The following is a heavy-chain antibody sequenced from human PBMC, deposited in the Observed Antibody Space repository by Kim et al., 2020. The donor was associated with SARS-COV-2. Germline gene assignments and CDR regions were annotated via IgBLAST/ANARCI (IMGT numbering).Heavy chain of an antibody. D-gene: IGHD3-16*01. J-gene: IGHJ4*02. CDR2: TYYRSKWYN. CDR1: GDSVSSNSAT. Sequence: SQTLSLTCAISGDSVSSNSATWNWIRQSPSIGLEWLGRTYYRSKWYNNYAVSVKSRVTINPDTSKNQFSLQLNSVTPEDTAVYYCSRGYDGNLDSWGQGTLVTVSS. V-gene: IGHV6-1*01. CDR3: SRGYDGNLDS.